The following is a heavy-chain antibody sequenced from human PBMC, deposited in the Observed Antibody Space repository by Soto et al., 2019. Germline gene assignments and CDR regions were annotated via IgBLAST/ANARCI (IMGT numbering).Heavy chain of an antibody. V-gene: IGHV4-30-4*01. CDR2: IYYSGST. CDR3: AGNSRLRYYYGMDV. J-gene: IGHJ6*02. Sequence: LSLTCTVSGGSISSGDYYWSWIRQPPGKGLEWIGYIYYSGSTYYNTSLKSRVTISVDTSKNQFSLKLSSVTAADTAVYYCAGNSRLRYYYGMDVWGQGTTVTVSS. CDR1: GGSISSGDYY.